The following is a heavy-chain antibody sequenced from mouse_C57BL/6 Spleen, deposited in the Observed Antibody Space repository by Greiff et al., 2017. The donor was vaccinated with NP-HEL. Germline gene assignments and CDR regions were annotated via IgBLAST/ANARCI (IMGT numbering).Heavy chain of an antibody. CDR1: GYAFSSSW. J-gene: IGHJ2*01. CDR3: ARYGNLDY. Sequence: VQLQHSGPELVKPGASVKISCKASGYAFSSSWMNWVKQRPGKGLEWIGRIYPGDGDTNYNGKFKGKATLTADKSSSTAYMQLSSLTSEDSAVYFCARYGNLDYWGQGTTLTVSS. V-gene: IGHV1-82*01. D-gene: IGHD2-1*01. CDR2: IYPGDGDT.